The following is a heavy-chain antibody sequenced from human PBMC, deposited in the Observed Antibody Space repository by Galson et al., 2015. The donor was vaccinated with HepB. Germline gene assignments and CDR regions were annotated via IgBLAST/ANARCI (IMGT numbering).Heavy chain of an antibody. V-gene: IGHV3-33*01. CDR2: IWSDGTNK. J-gene: IGHJ4*02. CDR1: GFTFSSHG. Sequence: SLRLSCAASGFTFSSHGMHWVRQTPGKGLEWVAPIWSDGTNKYYADSVKGRFTISRDNSKNTLYLQMDSLRAEDTAAYYCAREAAIAAPAAFDYWGPGTLVTVSS. D-gene: IGHD6-13*01. CDR3: AREAAIAAPAAFDY.